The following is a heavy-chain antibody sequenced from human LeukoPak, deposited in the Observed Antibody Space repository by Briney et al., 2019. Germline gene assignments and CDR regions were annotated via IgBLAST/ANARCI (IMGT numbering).Heavy chain of an antibody. V-gene: IGHV3-23*01. CDR1: GFTFSVSA. CDR2: ISGSGGST. D-gene: IGHD2-15*01. CDR3: AARIPNWFDP. J-gene: IGHJ5*02. Sequence: GGSLRLSCATSGFTFSVSAMHWVRQAPGKGLEWVSAISGSGGSTYYADSVKGRFTISRDNSKNTLYLQMNSLRAEDTAVYYCAARIPNWFDPWGQGTLVTVSS.